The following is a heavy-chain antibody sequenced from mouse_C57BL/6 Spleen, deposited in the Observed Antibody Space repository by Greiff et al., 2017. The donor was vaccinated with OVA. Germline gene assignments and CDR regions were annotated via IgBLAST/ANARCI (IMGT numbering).Heavy chain of an antibody. V-gene: IGHV1-50*01. CDR3: AKRGYSFAY. Sequence: QVQLKQPGAELVKPGASVKLSCKASGYTFTSYWMQWVKQRPGQGLEWIGEIDPSDSYTNYNQKFKGKATLTVDTSSSTAYMQLSSLTSEDSAVYYCAKRGYSFAYWGQGTLVTVSA. D-gene: IGHD2-3*01. CDR1: GYTFTSYW. CDR2: IDPSDSYT. J-gene: IGHJ3*01.